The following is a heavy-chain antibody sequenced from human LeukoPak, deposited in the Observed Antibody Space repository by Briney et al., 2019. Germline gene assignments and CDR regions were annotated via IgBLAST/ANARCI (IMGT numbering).Heavy chain of an antibody. CDR3: ATEGYDILTGYEDGLHM. CDR1: GGSINSHSYF. V-gene: IGHV4-31*03. J-gene: IGHJ3*02. Sequence: PSETLSLTCTVSGGSINSHSYFWNWIRQHPGKGLEWIGSIYSSGNTYYNPSLKSRLTMSVDMSKKQLSLRLNSVTAADTATYYCATEGYDILTGYEDGLHMWGPGTLVTVSS. D-gene: IGHD3-9*01. CDR2: IYSSGNT.